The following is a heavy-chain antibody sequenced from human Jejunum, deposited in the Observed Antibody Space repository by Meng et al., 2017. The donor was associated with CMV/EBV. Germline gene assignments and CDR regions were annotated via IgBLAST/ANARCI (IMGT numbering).Heavy chain of an antibody. D-gene: IGHD2-15*01. Sequence: CKASGYTFSGYSLHWVRQAPGQGLEWMGWIYPRSGEPTYAQKFEGRITMTRDTSITTAYLELNSLKTEDTAVYFCARISLGAFDIWGQGTMVTVSS. J-gene: IGHJ3*02. CDR1: GYTFSGYS. V-gene: IGHV1-2*02. CDR2: IYPRSGEP. CDR3: ARISLGAFDI.